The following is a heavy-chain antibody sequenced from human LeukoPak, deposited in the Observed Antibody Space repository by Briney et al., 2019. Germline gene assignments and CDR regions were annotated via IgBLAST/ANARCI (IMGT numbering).Heavy chain of an antibody. Sequence: SGPTLVKPTQTLTLTCTFSGFSLSTSGVGVGWIRQPPGKALEWLALIYWNDDKRYSPSLKSRLTITKDTSKNQVVLTMTNMDPVDTATYYRAHNEYRGYSSGWFTDYWGQGTLVTVSS. CDR3: AHNEYRGYSSGWFTDY. J-gene: IGHJ4*02. D-gene: IGHD6-19*01. V-gene: IGHV2-5*01. CDR1: GFSLSTSGVG. CDR2: IYWNDDK.